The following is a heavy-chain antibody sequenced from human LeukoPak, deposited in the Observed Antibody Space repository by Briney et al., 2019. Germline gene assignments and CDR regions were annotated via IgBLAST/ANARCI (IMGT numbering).Heavy chain of an antibody. J-gene: IGHJ5*02. V-gene: IGHV6-1*01. D-gene: IGHD2-2*01. CDR2: TYYRSTWYN. CDR1: GDSVSSNSVT. CDR3: ARRLTQYDCFDP. Sequence: SQTLSLTCALSGDSVSSNSVTWNWIRQSPSRGLEWLGRTYYRSTWYNDYAVSVRGRITVNPDTSKNQFSLHLNSVTPGDTAVYYCARRLTQYDCFDPWGQGILVTVSS.